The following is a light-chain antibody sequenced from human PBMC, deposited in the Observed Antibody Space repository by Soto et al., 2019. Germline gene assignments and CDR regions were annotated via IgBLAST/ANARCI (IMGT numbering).Light chain of an antibody. Sequence: QSVLTQPPSASGTPGQTVTISCSGSRSNVGRNAVRWYQPVPGMAPKLLVFATNKRPSGVPDRFSGSASGASASLAISGLQSEDEADYYCAAWDDTLNGPLFGGGTKLTVL. CDR2: ATN. CDR3: AAWDDTLNGPL. V-gene: IGLV1-44*01. J-gene: IGLJ2*01. CDR1: RSNVGRNA.